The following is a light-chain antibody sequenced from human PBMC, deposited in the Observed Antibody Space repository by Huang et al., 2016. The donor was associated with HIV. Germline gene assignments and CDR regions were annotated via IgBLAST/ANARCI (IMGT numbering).Light chain of an antibody. V-gene: IGKV1-39*01. CDR2: SAS. J-gene: IGKJ1*01. CDR3: QQSYDTPRT. CDR1: QTISIS. Sequence: DIQMTQSPSSLSASVGDRVSITCRASQTISISLTWFQQRPGRAPEVLIYSASTLRSGVPSRFSGSGSGTDFTLTINSLQPEDFATYYCQQSYDTPRTFGQGTKVEVK.